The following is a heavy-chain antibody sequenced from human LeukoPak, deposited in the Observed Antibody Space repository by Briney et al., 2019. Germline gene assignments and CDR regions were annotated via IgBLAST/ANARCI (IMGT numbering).Heavy chain of an antibody. V-gene: IGHV3-73*01. Sequence: GGSLRLSCAASGFAFSGSAMHWVRQASGKGLEWVGRIRSKANSYAAAYAASVKGRFTISRDDSKNTAYLQMNSLKTEDTAVYYCTRHGTYYYDSRGPYWGQGTLVTVSS. CDR3: TRHGTYYYDSRGPY. CDR1: GFAFSGSA. J-gene: IGHJ4*02. D-gene: IGHD3-22*01. CDR2: IRSKANSYAA.